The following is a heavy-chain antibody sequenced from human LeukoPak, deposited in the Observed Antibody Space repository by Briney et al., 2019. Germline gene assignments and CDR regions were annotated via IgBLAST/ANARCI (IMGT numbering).Heavy chain of an antibody. CDR2: FDPEDGET. CDR3: ATGGLYDILIPPRW. Sequence: ASVKVSCKVSGYTLTELSMHWVRQAPGKGLEWMGGFDPEDGETIYAQRFQGRVTMTEDTSTDTAYMELSSLRSEDTAVYYCATGGLYDILIPPRWWGQGTLVTVSS. CDR1: GYTLTELS. D-gene: IGHD3-9*01. J-gene: IGHJ4*02. V-gene: IGHV1-24*01.